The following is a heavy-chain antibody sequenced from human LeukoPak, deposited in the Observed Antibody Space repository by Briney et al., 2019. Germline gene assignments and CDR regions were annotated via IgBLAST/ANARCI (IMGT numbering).Heavy chain of an antibody. J-gene: IGHJ4*02. V-gene: IGHV4-61*01. CDR3: ARVRLDYGSGSYYRSFDY. Sequence: SETLSLTCTVSGGSGSSGSYYWSWIPQPPGKGLEWIGYIYYSGSTNYNPSLKSRVTISVDTSKNQFSLKLSSVTAADTAVYYCARVRLDYGSGSYYRSFDYWGQGTLVTVSS. CDR2: IYYSGST. CDR1: GGSGSSGSYY. D-gene: IGHD3-10*01.